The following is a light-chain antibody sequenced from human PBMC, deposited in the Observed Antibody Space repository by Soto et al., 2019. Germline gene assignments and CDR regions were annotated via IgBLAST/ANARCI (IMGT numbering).Light chain of an antibody. CDR3: QQRSNWPPEST. CDR2: GAS. CDR1: QSVSSN. Sequence: EIVMTQSPATLSVSPGERATLSCRASQSVSSNLAWYQQKPGQAPRLLIYGASTRATGIPARFSGSGSGTEFTLTISSLEPEDFAVYYCQQRSNWPPESTFGGGTKVEIK. V-gene: IGKV3-15*01. J-gene: IGKJ4*01.